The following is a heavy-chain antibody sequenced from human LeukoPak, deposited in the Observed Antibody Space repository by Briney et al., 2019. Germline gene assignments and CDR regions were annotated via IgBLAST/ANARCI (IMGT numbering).Heavy chain of an antibody. V-gene: IGHV3-48*03. CDR2: ISSSGSTT. Sequence: PGGSLRLSCAASGFTFSSYEMNWVRQAPGKGLEWVSYISSSGSTTYYADSVKGRFTISRDNSKNTLYLQMNSLRAEDTAVYYCARETVRGVFDYWGQGTLVTVSS. CDR3: ARETVRGVFDY. CDR1: GFTFSSYE. J-gene: IGHJ4*02. D-gene: IGHD3-10*01.